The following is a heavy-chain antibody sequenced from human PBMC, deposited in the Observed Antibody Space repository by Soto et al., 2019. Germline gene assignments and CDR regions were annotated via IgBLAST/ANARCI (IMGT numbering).Heavy chain of an antibody. J-gene: IGHJ6*02. V-gene: IGHV3-7*05. CDR2: VKQDGSER. CDR3: ARERVVVPATIFYYYALDV. D-gene: IGHD2-15*01. CDR1: RFSFSDYW. Sequence: PGGSLRLSCAASRFSFSDYWMSWVRQAPGKGLEWVANVKQDGSERYYVDSVKGRFTIFRDNAKNSLYLQMNSLRAEDTAVYYCARERVVVPATIFYYYALDVWGQGTTVTVSS.